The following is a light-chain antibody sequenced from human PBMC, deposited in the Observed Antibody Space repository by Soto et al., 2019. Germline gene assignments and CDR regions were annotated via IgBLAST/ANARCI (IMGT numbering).Light chain of an antibody. Sequence: EIVMTQSPATLSVSPGERATLSCRASQSVSSNLAWYQQKPGQAPSLLTYGASTRATGIPVRFSGSGYGTDFTLTISSLQSEDFAVYYCQQYKSWPTFGQGTKVEIK. J-gene: IGKJ1*01. CDR2: GAS. CDR3: QQYKSWPT. V-gene: IGKV3-15*01. CDR1: QSVSSN.